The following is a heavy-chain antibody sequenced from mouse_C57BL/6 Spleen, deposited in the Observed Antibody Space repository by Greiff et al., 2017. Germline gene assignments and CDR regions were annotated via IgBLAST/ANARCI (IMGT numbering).Heavy chain of an antibody. CDR3: ANPYGSSYDWFAY. Sequence: QVQLQQSGPELVKPGASVKISCKASGYAFSSSWMNWVKQRPGKGLEWIGRIYPGDGDTNYNGKFKGKATLTADKSSSTAYMQLSSLTSEDSAVYFCANPYGSSYDWFAYWGQGTLVTVSA. J-gene: IGHJ3*01. CDR1: GYAFSSSW. CDR2: IYPGDGDT. D-gene: IGHD1-1*01. V-gene: IGHV1-82*01.